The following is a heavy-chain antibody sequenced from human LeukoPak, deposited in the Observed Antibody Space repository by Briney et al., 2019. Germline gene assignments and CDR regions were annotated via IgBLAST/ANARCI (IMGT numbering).Heavy chain of an antibody. V-gene: IGHV4-39*07. CDR2: IYYSGST. J-gene: IGHJ3*02. D-gene: IGHD3-3*01. CDR1: GGSISSSSYY. Sequence: MSSETLSLTCTVSGGSISSSSYYWGWIRQPPGKGLEWIGSIYYSGSTYYNPSLKSRVTISVDTSKNQFSLKLSSVTAADTAVYYCARGGDFWRAGRAFDIWGQGTMVTVSS. CDR3: ARGGDFWRAGRAFDI.